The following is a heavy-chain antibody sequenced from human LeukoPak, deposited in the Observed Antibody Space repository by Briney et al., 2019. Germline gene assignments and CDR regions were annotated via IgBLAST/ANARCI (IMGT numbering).Heavy chain of an antibody. D-gene: IGHD3-22*01. CDR2: INPSSGGA. J-gene: IGHJ4*02. Sequence: ASVKVSCKASGYTFTGNYLNWVRQAPGQGLEWMGRINPSSGGANYGQKFQGRVTMTRDTSITTAYMELRRLTSADMAVYYCARGGNYDSSPDYWGQGTLVTVSS. V-gene: IGHV1-2*06. CDR1: GYTFTGNY. CDR3: ARGGNYDSSPDY.